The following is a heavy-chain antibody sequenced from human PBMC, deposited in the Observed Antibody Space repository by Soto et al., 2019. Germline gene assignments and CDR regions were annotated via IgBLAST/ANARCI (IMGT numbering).Heavy chain of an antibody. D-gene: IGHD7-27*01. CDR1: GGSISSGDYY. CDR3: ARDQSPPGRTGYLGHYYYGMDV. V-gene: IGHV4-30-4*01. J-gene: IGHJ6*02. Sequence: SETLSLTCTVSGGSISSGDYYWSWIRQPPGKGLEWIGYIYYSGSTYYNPSLKSRVTISVDTSKNQFSLKLSSVTAADTAVYYCARDQSPPGRTGYLGHYYYGMDVWGQGTTVTVSS. CDR2: IYYSGST.